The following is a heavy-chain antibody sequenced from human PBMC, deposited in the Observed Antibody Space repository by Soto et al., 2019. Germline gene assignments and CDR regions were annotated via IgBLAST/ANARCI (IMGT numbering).Heavy chain of an antibody. CDR3: ATSGSFGFDP. CDR2: IIPILGIA. D-gene: IGHD1-26*01. Sequence: QVQLVQSGAEVKKPGSSVKVSCKASGGTFSSYTISWVRQAPGQGLEWMGRIIPILGIANYAQKFQGRVTITADKTTSTAYMELSSLRSEDTDVSYCATSGSFGFDPWGQGTLVTVSS. J-gene: IGHJ5*02. CDR1: GGTFSSYT. V-gene: IGHV1-69*02.